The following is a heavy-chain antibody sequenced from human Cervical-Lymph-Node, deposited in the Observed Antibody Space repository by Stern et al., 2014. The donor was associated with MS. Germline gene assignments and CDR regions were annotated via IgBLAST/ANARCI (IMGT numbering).Heavy chain of an antibody. Sequence: DQLVESGAEVKKPGASVKVSCKASGYSFTAYYMHWVRQAPGPGLEWMGWIDPNSGGTKSAQNFQGRVTMTRDTSISTFYMELSGLTSDDTAVFYCARERHSMDVWGQGTTVTVSS. CDR2: IDPNSGGT. V-gene: IGHV1-2*02. J-gene: IGHJ6*02. CDR1: GYSFTAYY. CDR3: ARERHSMDV.